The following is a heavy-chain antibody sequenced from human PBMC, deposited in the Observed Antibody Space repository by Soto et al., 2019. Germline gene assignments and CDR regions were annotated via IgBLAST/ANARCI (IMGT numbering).Heavy chain of an antibody. J-gene: IGHJ6*02. Sequence: ASVKVSFKASGYTFTSYVMHWVRQAPGQRLEWMGWINAGNGNTKYSQKFQGRVTITRDTSASTAYMELSSLRSEDTAVYYCARDRAQRAMVRGPFYYYYGMDVWGQGTTVTVSS. CDR3: ARDRAQRAMVRGPFYYYYGMDV. CDR2: INAGNGNT. V-gene: IGHV1-3*01. D-gene: IGHD3-10*01. CDR1: GYTFTSYV.